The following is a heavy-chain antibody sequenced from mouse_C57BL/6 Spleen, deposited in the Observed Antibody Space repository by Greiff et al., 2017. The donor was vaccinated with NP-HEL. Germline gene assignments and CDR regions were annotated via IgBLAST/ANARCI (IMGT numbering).Heavy chain of an antibody. CDR2: IYPGDGDT. V-gene: IGHV1-82*01. CDR1: GYAFSSSW. D-gene: IGHD2-10*01. CDR3: ARTYYGIYYFDY. J-gene: IGHJ2*01. Sequence: QVQLQQSGPALVKPGASVTISCKASGYAFSSSWMNWVKQRPGKGLEWIGRIYPGDGDTNYNGKFKGKATLTADKSSSTAYMQLSSLTSEDSAVYFCARTYYGIYYFDYWGQGTTLTVSS.